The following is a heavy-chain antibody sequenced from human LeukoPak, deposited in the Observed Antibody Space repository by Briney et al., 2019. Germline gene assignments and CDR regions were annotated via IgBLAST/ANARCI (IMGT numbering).Heavy chain of an antibody. V-gene: IGHV4-59*01. D-gene: IGHD4-23*01. CDR1: GGSISSYY. J-gene: IGHJ3*02. Sequence: SETLSLTCTVSGGSISSYYWSWIRQPPGKGLEWIGYIYYSGSTNYNPSLKSRVTISVDTSKNQFSLKLSSVTAADTAVYYCARVSNAETTVVMEGAFDIWGQGTMVTVSS. CDR3: ARVSNAETTVVMEGAFDI. CDR2: IYYSGST.